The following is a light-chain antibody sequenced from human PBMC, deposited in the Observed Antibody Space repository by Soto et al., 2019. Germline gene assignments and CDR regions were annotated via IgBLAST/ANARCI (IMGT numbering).Light chain of an antibody. V-gene: IGKV3-11*01. CDR3: QLCGTSPWT. Sequence: EIVLTQSPATLSLSPGERATLSCRASQSVSSYLAWYQQKPGQAPRLLIYDASSRATGIPDRISASGSGTDFTLTISSLEPEDFAVYYCQLCGTSPWTFGQGTKVDIK. CDR2: DAS. CDR1: QSVSSY. J-gene: IGKJ1*01.